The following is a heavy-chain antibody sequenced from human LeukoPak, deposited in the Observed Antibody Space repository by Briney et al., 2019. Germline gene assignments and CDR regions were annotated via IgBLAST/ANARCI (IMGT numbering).Heavy chain of an antibody. V-gene: IGHV3-23*01. Sequence: GGSLRLSCAASGFTFSSYAMNWVRQAPGKGLEWVSVISGSGSGTYYADSVKGRFTISRDNSKNTLYLQMNSLRAEDTAVYYCAKFMAEVDYWGQGTLVTVSS. CDR1: GFTFSSYA. CDR3: AKFMAEVDY. CDR2: ISGSGSGT. D-gene: IGHD3-10*01. J-gene: IGHJ4*02.